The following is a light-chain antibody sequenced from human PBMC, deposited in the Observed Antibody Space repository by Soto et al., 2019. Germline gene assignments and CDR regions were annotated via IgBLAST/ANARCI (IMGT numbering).Light chain of an antibody. CDR1: SSNIGAGYE. Sequence: QSVLTQPPSVSEAPGQRVTISCTGSSSNIGAGYEAHWYQQVPGTAPKLLIYATNNRPSGVPDRFSGSKSGTSASLAITGLQAEDEAEYYCQSYDSSLSGYVFGTGTKLTVL. V-gene: IGLV1-40*01. CDR2: ATN. J-gene: IGLJ1*01. CDR3: QSYDSSLSGYV.